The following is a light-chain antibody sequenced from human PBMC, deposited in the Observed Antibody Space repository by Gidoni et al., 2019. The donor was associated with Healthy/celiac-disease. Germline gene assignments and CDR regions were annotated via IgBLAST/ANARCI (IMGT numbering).Light chain of an antibody. J-gene: IGKJ2*01. CDR1: QSVSSSY. CDR2: GAS. V-gene: IGKV3-20*01. CDR3: QQYGSSHLYT. Sequence: EIVLTQSPGTLSLSPGERATLSCRASQSVSSSYLAWYQQKPGQAPRHLIYGASSRATGIPDRFSGRGSGTDFTLTISRLEPEDFAVYYCQQYGSSHLYTFGQGTKLEIK.